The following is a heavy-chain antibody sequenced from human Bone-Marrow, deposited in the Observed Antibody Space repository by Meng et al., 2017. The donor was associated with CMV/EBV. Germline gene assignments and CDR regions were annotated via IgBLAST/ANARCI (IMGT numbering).Heavy chain of an antibody. CDR3: ARGIITIFGVVHDAFDI. V-gene: IGHV4-38-2*02. J-gene: IGHJ3*02. Sequence: SETLSLTCTVSGYSISSGYYWGWIRQPPGKGLEWIGSIYHSGSTYYNPFLKSRVTISVDTSKNQFSLKLSSVTAADTAVYDCARGIITIFGVVHDAFDIWGQGTMVTVSS. D-gene: IGHD3-3*01. CDR1: GYSISSGYY. CDR2: IYHSGST.